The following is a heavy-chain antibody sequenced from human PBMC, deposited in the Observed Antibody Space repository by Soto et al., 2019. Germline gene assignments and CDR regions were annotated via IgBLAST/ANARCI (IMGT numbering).Heavy chain of an antibody. CDR3: ARAPRGYYYGSGSYYNLDY. CDR2: IYHSGST. D-gene: IGHD3-10*01. Sequence: PSETLSLTCAVSGGSISSSNWWSWVRQPPGKGLEWIGEIYHSGSTSYNPSLKSRVTISVDKSKNQSSLKLSSVTAADTAVYYCARAPRGYYYGSGSYYNLDYWGQGTLVTVSS. J-gene: IGHJ4*02. V-gene: IGHV4-4*02. CDR1: GGSISSSNW.